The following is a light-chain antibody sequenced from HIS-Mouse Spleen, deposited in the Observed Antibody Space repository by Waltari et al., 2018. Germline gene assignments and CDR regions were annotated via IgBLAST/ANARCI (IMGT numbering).Light chain of an antibody. CDR1: ALPKKY. CDR3: YSADSSGNHRV. J-gene: IGLJ2*01. CDR2: EDS. V-gene: IGLV3-10*01. Sequence: SYELTQPPSVSVSPGQTARITCSGDALPKKYAYWYQQKSGQPPVLVIYEDSKRPSGIPGRFSGSSSGTMATLTSSGAQVEDEADYYCYSADSSGNHRVFGGGTKLTVL.